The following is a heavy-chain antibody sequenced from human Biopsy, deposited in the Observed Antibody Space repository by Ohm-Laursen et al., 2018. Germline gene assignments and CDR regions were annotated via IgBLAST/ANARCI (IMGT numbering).Heavy chain of an antibody. CDR3: VTDRLDDIAKVRGIMTD. J-gene: IGHJ4*02. CDR1: GFNFSAYG. V-gene: IGHV3-33*08. CDR2: TWDDCSHQ. D-gene: IGHD3-10*01. Sequence: SLRLSCAASGFNFSAYGMHWVRQAPDKGLEWVALTWDDCSHQYYADSVKGRFTISRDNSKNSLYLHINTLRVEDTAVYYCVTDRLDDIAKVRGIMTDWGQGTLVIVSS.